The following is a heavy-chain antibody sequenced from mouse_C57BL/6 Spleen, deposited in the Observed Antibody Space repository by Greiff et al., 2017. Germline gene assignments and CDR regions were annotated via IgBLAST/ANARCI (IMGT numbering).Heavy chain of an antibody. CDR3: ARIPYYYDSTPHDFDY. D-gene: IGHD1-1*01. J-gene: IGHJ2*01. CDR2: IGDGGTYT. V-gene: IGHV5-4*01. CDR1: GFTFSSYA. Sequence: EVQRVESGGGLVKPGGSLKLSCAASGFTFSSYALSWVRKTPERMLEWVATIGDGGTYTYNPDNVTSRFTISRDKTKNNLYLQMSHLKSEDTAMYYCARIPYYYDSTPHDFDYWGQGTTLTVSS.